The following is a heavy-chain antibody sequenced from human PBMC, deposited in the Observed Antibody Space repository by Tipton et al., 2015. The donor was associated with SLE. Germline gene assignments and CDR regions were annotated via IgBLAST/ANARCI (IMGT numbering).Heavy chain of an antibody. V-gene: IGHV4-39*07. J-gene: IGHJ4*02. D-gene: IGHD5-24*01. CDR3: ARHCQLYSFVY. Sequence: TLSLTCTVSGGSISSNSYYWGWIRQPPGKGLESIGSTYYSGSTYYNPSLKSRVTISVDTSKNQFSLKLSSVTAADTAVYYCARHCQLYSFVYWGQGTLVTVSS. CDR1: GGSISSNSYY. CDR2: TYYSGST.